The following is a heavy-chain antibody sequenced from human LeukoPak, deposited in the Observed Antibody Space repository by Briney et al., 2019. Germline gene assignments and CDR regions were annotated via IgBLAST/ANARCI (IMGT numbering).Heavy chain of an antibody. V-gene: IGHV3-30*04. D-gene: IGHD3-9*01. Sequence: PGGSLRLSCAASGFTFSSYAMHWVRQAPGKGLEWVAFISYGGSNKYYVDSVKGRFTISRDNSKNTLYLQMNSLRAEDTAVYYCARESTHILTGNSRVDYWGQGTLVTVSS. CDR1: GFTFSSYA. CDR3: ARESTHILTGNSRVDY. CDR2: ISYGGSNK. J-gene: IGHJ4*02.